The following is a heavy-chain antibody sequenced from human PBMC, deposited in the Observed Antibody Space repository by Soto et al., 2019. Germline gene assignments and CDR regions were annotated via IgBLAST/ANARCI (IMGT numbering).Heavy chain of an antibody. Sequence: VQLVQSGAEMKKPGSSVKVSCQSSGGTFNTYAMNWVRQAPGQGPEWMGDISPMFGAANYAPKFQGRVTITADASTGTSYMQLSSLTSEDTALYFCAREVQVHTPAFVYWGQGTLVTVSS. D-gene: IGHD3-10*01. V-gene: IGHV1-69*19. CDR1: GGTFNTYA. CDR2: ISPMFGAA. CDR3: AREVQVHTPAFVY. J-gene: IGHJ4*02.